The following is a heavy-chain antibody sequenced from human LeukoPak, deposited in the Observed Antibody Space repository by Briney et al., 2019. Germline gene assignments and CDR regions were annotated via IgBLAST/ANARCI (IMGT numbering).Heavy chain of an antibody. CDR1: GYSISSGYY. D-gene: IGHD3-22*01. CDR3: ASKWVTYYYNSSAYHYPTDVFDI. Sequence: PSETLSLTCTVSGYSISSGYYWGWIRQPPGKGLEWIGSIYHSGSTYYNPSLKSRVTISVDTSKNQFSLKLSSVTAADTAVYYCASKWVTYYYNSSAYHYPTDVFDIWGQRTMVTVSS. V-gene: IGHV4-38-2*02. CDR2: IYHSGST. J-gene: IGHJ3*02.